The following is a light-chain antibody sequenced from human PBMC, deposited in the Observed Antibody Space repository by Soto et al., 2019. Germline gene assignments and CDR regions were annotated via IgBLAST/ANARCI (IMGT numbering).Light chain of an antibody. CDR1: QSVRSN. CDR3: IQDFISPLT. V-gene: IGKV3-15*01. Sequence: EIVMTQSPATLSVSPGERATLSCRASQSVRSNLAWYQQKPGQTPSLLIYVASTRATGIPARFTGSGSGTEFTLTISSLQSEDFAIYYCIQDFISPLTVGQGTKVEL. CDR2: VAS. J-gene: IGKJ1*01.